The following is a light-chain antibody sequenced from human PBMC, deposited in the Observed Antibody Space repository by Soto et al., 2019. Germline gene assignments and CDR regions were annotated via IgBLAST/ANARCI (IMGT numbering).Light chain of an antibody. CDR2: ATD. Sequence: DIQMTQSPSSLSASVEDRVTITCRASQTITNYLNWYQQQSGKAPKLLIYATDTLQSGVPSRFSGSGSGTDYTLTISSLQPEDFATYYCQQSYNTPQTFGQGTKVDIK. CDR3: QQSYNTPQT. CDR1: QTITNY. V-gene: IGKV1-39*01. J-gene: IGKJ1*01.